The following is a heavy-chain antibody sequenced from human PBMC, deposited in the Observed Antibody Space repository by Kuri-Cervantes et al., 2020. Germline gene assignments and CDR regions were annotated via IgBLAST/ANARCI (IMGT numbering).Heavy chain of an antibody. CDR3: ARDGKHTNSFDV. CDR2: ISTSSRTI. V-gene: IGHV3-48*04. J-gene: IGHJ3*01. Sequence: GESLKISCAASGFTFSSYSMNWVRQAPGKGLEWVSYISTSSRTIYYADSVKGRFTISRDNAKNSLYLQMSSLRAEDTAIYYCARDGKHTNSFDVWGQGTMVTVSS. D-gene: IGHD1-26*01. CDR1: GFTFSSYS.